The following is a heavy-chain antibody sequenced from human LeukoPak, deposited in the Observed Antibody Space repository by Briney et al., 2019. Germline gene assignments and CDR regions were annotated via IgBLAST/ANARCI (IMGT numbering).Heavy chain of an antibody. J-gene: IGHJ3*02. CDR3: ARRKNTRGAFDI. CDR2: MNPNSGNT. D-gene: IGHD1-14*01. CDR1: GYTFTSYD. V-gene: IGHV1-8*01. Sequence: ASVKVSCKASGYTFTSYDINWVRQATGQGPEWMGWMNPNSGNTGYAQKFQGRVTMTRNTSISTAYMELSSLRSEDTAVYYCARRKNTRGAFDIWGQGTMVTVSS.